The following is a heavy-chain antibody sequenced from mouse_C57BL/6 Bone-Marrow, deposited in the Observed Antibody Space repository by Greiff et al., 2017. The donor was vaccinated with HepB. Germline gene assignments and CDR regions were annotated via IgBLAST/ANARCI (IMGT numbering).Heavy chain of an antibody. Sequence: VQLQQSGAELVKPGASVKLSCKASGYTFTSYWMHWVKQRPGQGLEWIGMIHPNSGSTNYNEKFKSKATLTVDKSSSTAYMQLSSLTSEDSAVYYCARDPYYYGPWYFDVWGTGTTVTVSS. D-gene: IGHD1-1*01. V-gene: IGHV1-64*01. CDR2: IHPNSGST. CDR3: ARDPYYYGPWYFDV. J-gene: IGHJ1*03. CDR1: GYTFTSYW.